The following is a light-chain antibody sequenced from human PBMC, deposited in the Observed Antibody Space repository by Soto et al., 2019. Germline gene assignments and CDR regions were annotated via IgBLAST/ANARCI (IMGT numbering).Light chain of an antibody. CDR2: DAS. J-gene: IGKJ1*01. V-gene: IGKV1-5*01. Sequence: DIQMTQSPSTLSASVGDRVTITCRATQSISGWLAWYQQKPGKAPKLLIYDASSLESGVPSRFSGSGSGTEFTLTITSLRPEDSATYYCLQNHNYPRTFGQGTKVDIK. CDR1: QSISGW. CDR3: LQNHNYPRT.